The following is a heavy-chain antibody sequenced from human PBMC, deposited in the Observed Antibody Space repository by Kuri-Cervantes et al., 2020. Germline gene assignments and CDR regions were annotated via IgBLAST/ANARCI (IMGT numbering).Heavy chain of an antibody. CDR1: GYSISSGYY. J-gene: IGHJ3*02. Sequence: SETLSLTCAVSGYSISSGYYWGWIRQPPGKGLEWIGSIYHSGSTYYNPSLKSRVTISVDTSKNQFSLKLSSVTAADTAVYYCARGHPVTFGGVPLAFDIWGQGTMVTVSS. V-gene: IGHV4-38-2*01. CDR3: ARGHPVTFGGVPLAFDI. CDR2: IYHSGST. D-gene: IGHD3-16*01.